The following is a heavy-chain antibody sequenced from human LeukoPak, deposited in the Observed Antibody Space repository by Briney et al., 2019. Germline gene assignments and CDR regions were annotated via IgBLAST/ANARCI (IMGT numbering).Heavy chain of an antibody. D-gene: IGHD6-13*01. Sequence: KSGGSLRLSCAASGFTFSSYSMNWVRQAPGKGLEWVSSISSSSNYIYYADSVKGRFTISRDNAENSLYLQMNSLRAEDTAVYYCARANQAGFSSSWSYFDYWGQGTLVTVSS. CDR3: ARANQAGFSSSWSYFDY. J-gene: IGHJ4*02. CDR2: ISSSSNYI. CDR1: GFTFSSYS. V-gene: IGHV3-21*01.